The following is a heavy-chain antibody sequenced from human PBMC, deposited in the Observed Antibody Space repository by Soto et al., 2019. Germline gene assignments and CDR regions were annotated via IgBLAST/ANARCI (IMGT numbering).Heavy chain of an antibody. CDR2: ISSTTNYI. J-gene: IGHJ4*02. CDR1: GFTFTRYS. CDR3: ARESEDLTPNFDY. V-gene: IGHV3-21*06. Sequence: PGGSLRLSCAASGFTFTRYSMNWVRQAPGKGLEWVSSISSTTNYIYYGDSMKGRFTISRDNAKNSLYLEINSLRAEDTAVYYCARESEDLTPNFDYWGQGTRVTVSS.